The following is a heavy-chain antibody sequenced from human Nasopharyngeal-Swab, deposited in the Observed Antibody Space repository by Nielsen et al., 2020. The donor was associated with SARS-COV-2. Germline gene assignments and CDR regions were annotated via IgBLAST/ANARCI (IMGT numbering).Heavy chain of an antibody. D-gene: IGHD2-21*02. V-gene: IGHV4-34*01. CDR3: ARGGYYCGGDCYHTLDY. J-gene: IGHJ4*02. Sequence: SETLSLTCAVYGGSFSGYYWSWIRHPPGKGLEWIGEINHSGSTNYNPSLKSRVTISVDTSKNQFSLKLSSVTAADTAVYYCARGGYYCGGDCYHTLDYWGQGTLVTVSS. CDR1: GGSFSGYY. CDR2: INHSGST.